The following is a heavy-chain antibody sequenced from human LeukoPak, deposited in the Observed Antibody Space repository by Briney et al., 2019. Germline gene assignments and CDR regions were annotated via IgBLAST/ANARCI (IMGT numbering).Heavy chain of an antibody. Sequence: QAGGSLRLSCAASGFTFSSYGMSWVRQAPGKGLEWVSAISGSGGSTYYADSVKGRFTISRDNSKNTLYLQMNSLRAEDTAVYYCAKELQEPYYYDSSGYHEAPSFDYWGQGTLVTVSS. D-gene: IGHD3-22*01. CDR1: GFTFSSYG. CDR3: AKELQEPYYYDSSGYHEAPSFDY. V-gene: IGHV3-23*01. CDR2: ISGSGGST. J-gene: IGHJ4*02.